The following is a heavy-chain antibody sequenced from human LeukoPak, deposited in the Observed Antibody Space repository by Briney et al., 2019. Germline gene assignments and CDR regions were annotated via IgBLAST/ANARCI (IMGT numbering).Heavy chain of an antibody. CDR2: ISSRSNSI. J-gene: IGHJ4*02. CDR3: ARDQYYDFWSGHRTFDY. V-gene: IGHV3-11*04. Sequence: LSLTCVVSGGSISSTSYYWGWIRQAPGKGLEWVSYISSRSNSIYYADSVKGRFTISRDNAKNSLYLQMNSLRAEDTAVYYCARDQYYDFWSGHRTFDYWGQGTLVIVSS. CDR1: GGSISSTSYY. D-gene: IGHD3-3*01.